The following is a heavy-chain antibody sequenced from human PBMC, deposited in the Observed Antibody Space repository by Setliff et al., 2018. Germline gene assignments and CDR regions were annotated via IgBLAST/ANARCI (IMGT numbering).Heavy chain of an antibody. CDR3: ARDGPHCVTSSCPGAWFDP. V-gene: IGHV4-4*08. CDR2: IYTSGST. J-gene: IGHJ5*02. Sequence: LTCTVSGGSISSYYWSWIRQPPGKGLEWIGYIYTSGSTNYNPSLKSRVTISLDTSKNQFSLKLSSVTAADTAVYYRARDGPHCVTSSCPGAWFDPWGQGILVTISS. CDR1: GGSISSYY. D-gene: IGHD2-2*01.